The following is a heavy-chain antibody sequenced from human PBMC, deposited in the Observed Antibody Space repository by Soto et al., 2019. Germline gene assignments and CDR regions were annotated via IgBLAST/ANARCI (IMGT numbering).Heavy chain of an antibody. D-gene: IGHD3-3*01. Sequence: ESQLLEYGGDLVQPGGYLRLSCGASGFTLRGYWMHWVRQATGKGLVWVSRFDGDENYKHYADTVKGRVTFSGNNANTTLYLQMNKLRAVNTPVYYCARGKELGAVRYGMDVWGQGTTVTVSS. J-gene: IGHJ6*02. V-gene: IGHV3-74*01. CDR2: FDGDENYK. CDR3: ARGKELGAVRYGMDV. CDR1: GFTLRGYW.